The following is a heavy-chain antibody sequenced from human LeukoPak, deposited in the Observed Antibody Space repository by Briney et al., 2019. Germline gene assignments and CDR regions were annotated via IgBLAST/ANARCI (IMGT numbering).Heavy chain of an antibody. CDR2: IYYSGST. CDR3: ARRNQQQLVNWFDP. J-gene: IGHJ5*02. V-gene: IGHV4-59*08. Sequence: PSETLSLTCTVSGGSISSYYWSWIRQPPGKGLGWIGYIYYSGSTNYNPSLKSRVTISVDTSKNQFSLKLSSVTAADTAVYYCARRNQQQLVNWFDPWGQGTLVTVSS. CDR1: GGSISSYY. D-gene: IGHD6-13*01.